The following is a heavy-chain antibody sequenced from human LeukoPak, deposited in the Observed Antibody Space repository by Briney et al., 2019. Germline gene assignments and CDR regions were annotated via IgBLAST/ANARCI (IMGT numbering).Heavy chain of an antibody. CDR3: VRTRGYSGYDYFDY. D-gene: IGHD5-12*01. CDR1: GFTFSSYA. J-gene: IGHJ4*02. Sequence: HPGGSLRLSCSASGFTFSSYAMHWVRQAPGKGLEYVSAISSNGGSTYYADSAKGRFTISRDNSKNTLYLQMSSLRAEDTAVYYCVRTRGYSGYDYFDYWGQGTLVTVSS. CDR2: ISSNGGST. V-gene: IGHV3-64D*06.